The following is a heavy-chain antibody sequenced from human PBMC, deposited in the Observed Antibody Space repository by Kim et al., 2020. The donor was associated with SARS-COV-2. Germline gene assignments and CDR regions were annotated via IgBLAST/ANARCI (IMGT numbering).Heavy chain of an antibody. CDR3: ARHVDLRYYYYYGMDV. V-gene: IGHV4-34*01. J-gene: IGHJ6*02. Sequence: SETLSLTCAVYGGSFSGYYWSWIRQPPGKGLEWIGEINHSGSTNYNPSLKSRVTISVDTSKNQFSLKLSSVTAADTAVYYCARHVDLRYYYYYGMDVWGQGTTVTVSS. D-gene: IGHD5-12*01. CDR2: INHSGST. CDR1: GGSFSGYY.